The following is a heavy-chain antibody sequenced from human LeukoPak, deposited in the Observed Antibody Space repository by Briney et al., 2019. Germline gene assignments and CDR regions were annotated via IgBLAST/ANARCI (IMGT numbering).Heavy chain of an antibody. V-gene: IGHV3-30*02. CDR3: AKGRPYYDFWSGSPPLYMDV. Sequence: GGSLRLSCAASGFTFSSYGMHWVRQAPGKGLEWVALIRYDGSNKYYADSVQGGFTISRDNSKNTLYLQMNSLRAEDTAVYYCAKGRPYYDFWSGSPPLYMDVWGKGTTVTVSS. CDR2: IRYDGSNK. J-gene: IGHJ6*03. CDR1: GFTFSSYG. D-gene: IGHD3-3*01.